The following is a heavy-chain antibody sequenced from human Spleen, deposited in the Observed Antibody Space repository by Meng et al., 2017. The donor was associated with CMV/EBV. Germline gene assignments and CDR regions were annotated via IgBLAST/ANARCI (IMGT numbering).Heavy chain of an antibody. D-gene: IGHD6-13*01. CDR3: AKRDSDSSSWLALDY. CDR1: GFTFSSYA. V-gene: IGHV3-23*01. Sequence: GESLKISCAASGFTFSSYAMTWVRQAPGKGLEWVSSISDDSGNTFYADSVRGRFTISRDNSKSTLHLQMSSLRAEDTALYYCAKRDSDSSSWLALDYWGQGTLVTVSS. J-gene: IGHJ4*02. CDR2: ISDDSGNT.